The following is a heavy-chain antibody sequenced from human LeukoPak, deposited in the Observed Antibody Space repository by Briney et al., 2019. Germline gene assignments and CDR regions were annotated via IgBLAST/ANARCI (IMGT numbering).Heavy chain of an antibody. J-gene: IGHJ5*02. CDR3: TRWLTVDRAYDP. D-gene: IGHD5-24*01. Sequence: GGSLRLSCAACRFTFGDFAVNWVRQAPGKGLEWVAFIRRQASGGTTEYAASVKGRFTISRDDSKSIAYLQMNSLKTEDTAVNYCTRWLTVDRAYDPWGQGTLVTVSS. CDR1: RFTFGDFA. V-gene: IGHV3-49*04. CDR2: IRRQASGGTT.